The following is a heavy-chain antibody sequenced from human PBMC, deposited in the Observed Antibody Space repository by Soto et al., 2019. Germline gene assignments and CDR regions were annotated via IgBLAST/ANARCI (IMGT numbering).Heavy chain of an antibody. CDR2: INHVGGT. V-gene: IGHV4-34*01. J-gene: IGHJ5*02. D-gene: IGHD3-16*01. CDR1: GGFLSESY. CDR3: VRIRYQLPSSVLWLDP. Sequence: PSETLSLTCAVYGGFLSESYWTWSRQPPGKGLEWIGEINHVGGTNYNPSLKSRVTMSVDTSQNQFSLRLISVTAADTAMYFCVRIRYQLPSSVLWLDPWGQGTPGTVSS.